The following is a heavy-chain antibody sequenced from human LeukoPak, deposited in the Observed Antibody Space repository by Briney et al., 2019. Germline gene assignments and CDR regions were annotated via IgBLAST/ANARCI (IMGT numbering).Heavy chain of an antibody. D-gene: IGHD5-24*01. V-gene: IGHV3-23*01. Sequence: QAGGSLRLSCAASGFSFSDYAMTWVRQAPGKGLEWVSSTGDDTYYADSVKGRFTTSRDDSKDTLFLQMNSLRVEDTAVYYCAKDAIYKNSVWDYFDYLGQGTLVTVSS. CDR1: GFSFSDYA. CDR2: TGDDT. CDR3: AKDAIYKNSVWDYFDY. J-gene: IGHJ4*02.